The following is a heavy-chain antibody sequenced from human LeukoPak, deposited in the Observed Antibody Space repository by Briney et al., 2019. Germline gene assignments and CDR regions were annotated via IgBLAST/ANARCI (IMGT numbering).Heavy chain of an antibody. V-gene: IGHV4-34*01. CDR1: GGSFSGYY. D-gene: IGHD6-13*01. J-gene: IGHJ4*02. CDR2: INHSGST. Sequence: SETLSLTCAVYGGSFSGYYWSWIRQPPGKGLEWIGEINHSGSTNYNPSLKSRVTISVDTSKNQFSLNLTSVTAADTAVYYCARHRSAAGLLYYFDYWGQGTLVTVSS. CDR3: ARHRSAAGLLYYFDY.